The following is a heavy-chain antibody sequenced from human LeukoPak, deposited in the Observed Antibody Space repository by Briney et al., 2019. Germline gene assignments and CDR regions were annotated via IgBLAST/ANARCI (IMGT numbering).Heavy chain of an antibody. CDR3: ARGVITMVRGFDP. CDR1: GGSISSYY. Sequence: SETLSLTCTVSGGSISSYYWSWIRQPPGKGLEWIGYIYYSGSTNYNPSLKSRVTISVDTSKNQFSLKLSSATAADTAVYYCARGVITMVRGFDPWGQGTLVTVSS. V-gene: IGHV4-59*12. CDR2: IYYSGST. D-gene: IGHD3-10*01. J-gene: IGHJ5*02.